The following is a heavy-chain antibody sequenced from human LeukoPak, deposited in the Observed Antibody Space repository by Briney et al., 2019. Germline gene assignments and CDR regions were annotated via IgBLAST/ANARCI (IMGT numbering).Heavy chain of an antibody. CDR1: GGSISSGSYY. J-gene: IGHJ4*02. D-gene: IGHD2-2*01. CDR3: ARGVHCSSTSCYPSFDY. CDR2: IYTSGST. Sequence: SQTLSLTCTVSGGSISSGSYYWSWIWQPAGKGLEWIGRIYTSGSTNYNPSLKSRVTISVDTSKNQFSLKLSSVTAADTAVYYCARGVHCSSTSCYPSFDYWGQGTLVTVSS. V-gene: IGHV4-61*02.